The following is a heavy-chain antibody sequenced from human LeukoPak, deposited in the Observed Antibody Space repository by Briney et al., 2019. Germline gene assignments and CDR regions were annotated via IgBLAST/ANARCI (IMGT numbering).Heavy chain of an antibody. V-gene: IGHV1-8*01. CDR2: MNPNSGNT. CDR3: AIPTTMSTYYFDY. Sequence: ASVKVSCRASGYTFTSYDINWVRQATGQGLEWMGWMNPNSGNTGYAQKFQGRVTMTRNTSISTAYMELSSLRSEDTAVYYCAIPTTMSTYYFDYWGQGTLVTVSS. CDR1: GYTFTSYD. D-gene: IGHD1-1*01. J-gene: IGHJ4*02.